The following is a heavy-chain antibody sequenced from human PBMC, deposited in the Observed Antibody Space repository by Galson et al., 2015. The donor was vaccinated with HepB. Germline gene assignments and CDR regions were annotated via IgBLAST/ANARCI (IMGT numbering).Heavy chain of an antibody. CDR1: GFTFSDYY. CDR2: ISSSGSTI. CDR3: ARVREYCTGGVCRYYYYYYMDV. Sequence: SLRLSCAASGFTFSDYYMSWIRQAPGKGLEWVSYISSSGSTIYYADSVKGRFTISRDNAKNSLYLQMNSLRAEDTAVYYCARVREYCTGGVCRYYYYYYMDVWGKGTTVTVSS. V-gene: IGHV3-11*01. D-gene: IGHD2-8*02. J-gene: IGHJ6*03.